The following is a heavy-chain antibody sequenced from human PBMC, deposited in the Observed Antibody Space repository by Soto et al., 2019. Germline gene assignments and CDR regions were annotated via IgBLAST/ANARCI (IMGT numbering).Heavy chain of an antibody. V-gene: IGHV3-30-3*01. Sequence: QVQLVESGGGVVQPGRSLRLSCAASGFVFSSYAIHWVRQAPGQGLEWVAIVSYDGSNKYYADSVKGRFTISRDNPKNTVYLQVNILRAQDTAVYFCARGRGSYNWNDYAFDIWGQGTLVTVSA. CDR1: GFVFSSYA. CDR3: ARGRGSYNWNDYAFDI. D-gene: IGHD1-20*01. J-gene: IGHJ3*02. CDR2: VSYDGSNK.